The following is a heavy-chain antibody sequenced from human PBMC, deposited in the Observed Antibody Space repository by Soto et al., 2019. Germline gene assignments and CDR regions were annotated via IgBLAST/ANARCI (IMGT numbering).Heavy chain of an antibody. CDR3: ARMDSSGSDMIYYYGMDV. J-gene: IGHJ6*02. CDR2: INADNGNT. D-gene: IGHD6-19*01. V-gene: IGHV1-3*01. Sequence: ASVKVSCKASGYTFTSYSMHWVRQAPGQRLEWMGWINADNGNTEYSQKFQGRVTITRDTSANTAYMELSSLRSEDTAVYYCARMDSSGSDMIYYYGMDVWGQGTTVTVSS. CDR1: GYTFTSYS.